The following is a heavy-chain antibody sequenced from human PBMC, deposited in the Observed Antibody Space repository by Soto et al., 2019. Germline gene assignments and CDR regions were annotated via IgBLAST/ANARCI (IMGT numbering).Heavy chain of an antibody. V-gene: IGHV3-48*02. J-gene: IGHJ3*01. CDR2: ISVTSGSI. CDR1: GFTFRDFA. CDR3: VRDHIWAVDF. D-gene: IGHD2-21*01. Sequence: EVQLVESGGGLVQPGGSLRISCAASGFTFRDFALNWVRQAPGKGLEWISYISVTSGSIFYADSVKGRFTISRDDGRNLLYLQMNTLRDEATAVSFCVRDHIWAVDFWGRGTRVTVSS.